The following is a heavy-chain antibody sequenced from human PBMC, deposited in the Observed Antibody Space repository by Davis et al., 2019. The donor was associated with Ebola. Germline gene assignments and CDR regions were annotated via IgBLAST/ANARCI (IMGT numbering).Heavy chain of an antibody. Sequence: SETLSLTCAVSGGSISSSNWWSWVRQPPGKGLEWIGSIYYSGSTYYNPSLKSRVTISVDTSKNQFSLKLSSVTAADTAVYYCARHLSGSYYKHFDYWGQGTLVTVSS. J-gene: IGHJ4*02. CDR3: ARHLSGSYYKHFDY. CDR2: IYYSGST. CDR1: GGSISSSNW. V-gene: IGHV4-39*01. D-gene: IGHD1-26*01.